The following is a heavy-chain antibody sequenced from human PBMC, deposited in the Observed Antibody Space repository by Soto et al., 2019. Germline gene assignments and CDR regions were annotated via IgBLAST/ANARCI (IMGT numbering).Heavy chain of an antibody. D-gene: IGHD1-1*01. J-gene: IGHJ4*02. CDR2: IWYDGNKK. V-gene: IGHV3-33*01. Sequence: VQLVESGGGVVQPGTSLRLSCAASGFAFRSHGMHWVRQAPGRGLEWLALIWYDGNKKEYGDDVKGRFTISRDNSKSTLSLEMNGLRTDDTAVYYCARDLTPATAHDYRDYYFDSWGVGTVVTVSS. CDR1: GFAFRSHG. CDR3: ARDLTPATAHDYRDYYFDS.